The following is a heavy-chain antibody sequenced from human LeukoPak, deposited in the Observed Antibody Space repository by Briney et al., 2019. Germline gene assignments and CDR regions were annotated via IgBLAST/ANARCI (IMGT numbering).Heavy chain of an antibody. V-gene: IGHV4-34*01. CDR1: GGSFSGYY. J-gene: IGHJ4*02. CDR3: AREADYYFDY. CDR2: INHSGIT. Sequence: SETLSLTCAVYGGSFSGYYWSWIRQPPGKGLEWIGEINHSGITNYNPFLKSRVTISVDTSKNQFSLKLSSVTAADTAVYYCAREADYYFDYWGQGTLVTVSS. D-gene: IGHD6-25*01.